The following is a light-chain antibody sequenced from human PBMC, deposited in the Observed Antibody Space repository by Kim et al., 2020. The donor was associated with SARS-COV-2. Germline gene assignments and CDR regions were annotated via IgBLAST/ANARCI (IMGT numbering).Light chain of an antibody. CDR2: GDQ. J-gene: IGLJ2*01. CDR1: GGSIATHF. V-gene: IGLV6-57*01. Sequence: NFMLTQPPSVSESPGKTVILTCTRSGGSIATHFVQWFQQRPGSSPTTVIYGDQQRPSGVPDRFSGSVDSSSNSASLTISGLKTEDGADYYCQSYDDNKWVFCGGTKVPVL. CDR3: QSYDDNKWV.